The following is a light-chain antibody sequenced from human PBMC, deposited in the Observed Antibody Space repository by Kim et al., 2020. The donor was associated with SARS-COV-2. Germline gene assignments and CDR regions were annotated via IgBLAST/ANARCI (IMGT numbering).Light chain of an antibody. CDR2: DVI. Sequence: QSVLAQPASVSGSPGQSITISCTGTSSDVGAFNYVSWYQQQSGKAPKLMIYDVIQRPSGVSSRFSASKSGNTASLTISGLQAEDEAEYYCASYSRSTSLIVLGTGTKVTVL. V-gene: IGLV2-14*03. CDR1: SSDVGAFNY. CDR3: ASYSRSTSLIV. J-gene: IGLJ1*01.